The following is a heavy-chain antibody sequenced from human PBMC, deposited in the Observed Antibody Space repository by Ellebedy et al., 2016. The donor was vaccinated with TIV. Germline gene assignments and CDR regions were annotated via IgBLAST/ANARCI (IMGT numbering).Heavy chain of an antibody. CDR2: INHSGST. V-gene: IGHV4-34*01. Sequence: LRLSXAVYGGSFSGYYWSWIRQPPGKGLEWIGEINHSGSTNYNPSLKSRVTISVDTSKNQFSLKLSSVTAADTAVYYCARGTQWLGAFDIWGQGTMVTVSS. CDR1: GGSFSGYY. CDR3: ARGTQWLGAFDI. D-gene: IGHD6-19*01. J-gene: IGHJ3*02.